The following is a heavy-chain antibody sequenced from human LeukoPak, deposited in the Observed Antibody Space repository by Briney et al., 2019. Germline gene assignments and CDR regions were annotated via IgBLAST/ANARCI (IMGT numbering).Heavy chain of an antibody. CDR1: GYSFTSYW. D-gene: IGHD4-11*01. Sequence: GESLKISCKGSGYSFTSYWIGWVRQMPGKGLEWMGTIYPGDSDTRYSPSFQGQVTISADKSISTAYLQWSSLKASDTAMYYCARLPGGVTTYYYYMDVWGKGTTVTVSS. CDR3: ARLPGGVTTYYYYMDV. V-gene: IGHV5-51*01. CDR2: IYPGDSDT. J-gene: IGHJ6*03.